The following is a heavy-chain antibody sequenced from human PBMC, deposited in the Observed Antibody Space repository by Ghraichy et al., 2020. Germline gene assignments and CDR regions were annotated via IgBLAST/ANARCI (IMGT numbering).Heavy chain of an antibody. CDR3: ATHGLLRHLDS. V-gene: IGHV4-34*01. CDR1: GGSFSDYS. CDR2: IHQSGSA. D-gene: IGHD2-21*01. Sequence: GSLRLSCAADGGSFSDYSWTWVRQPPGKGLEWIGEIHQSGSAKYNPSLENRVTISVDTSKRQFSLNLTSVTAADTAVYYCATHGLLRHLDSWGQGTPVTVSS. J-gene: IGHJ4*02.